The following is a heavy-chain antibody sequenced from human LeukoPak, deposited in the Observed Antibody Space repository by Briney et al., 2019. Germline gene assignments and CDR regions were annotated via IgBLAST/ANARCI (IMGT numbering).Heavy chain of an antibody. V-gene: IGHV3-48*01. CDR3: ARSEWNYVSHFDY. D-gene: IGHD1-7*01. CDR1: GFTFSSYS. Sequence: PGGSLRLSCAASGFTFSSYSMNWVRQAPGKGLEWVSYISSSSSTIYYADSVKGRFTISRDNAKNSLYLQMNSLRAEDTAVYYCARSEWNYVSHFDYWGQGTLVTVSS. J-gene: IGHJ4*02. CDR2: ISSSSSTI.